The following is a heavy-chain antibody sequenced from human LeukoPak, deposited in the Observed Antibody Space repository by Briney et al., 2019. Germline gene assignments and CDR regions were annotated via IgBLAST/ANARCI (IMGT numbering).Heavy chain of an antibody. CDR3: ARDGVNEAARTPFDY. V-gene: IGHV1-69*04. D-gene: IGHD6-6*01. J-gene: IGHJ4*02. CDR1: GGTFSSYA. Sequence: SVKVSCKASGGTFSSYAISWVRQAPGQGLEWMGRIIPILGIANYAQKFQGRVTITADKSTSTAYMELSSLRSEDTAVYYCARDGVNEAARTPFDYWGQGTLVTVSS. CDR2: IIPILGIA.